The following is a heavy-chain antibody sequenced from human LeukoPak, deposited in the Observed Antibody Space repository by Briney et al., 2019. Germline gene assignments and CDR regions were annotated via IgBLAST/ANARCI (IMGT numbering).Heavy chain of an antibody. CDR1: GGSFSGYY. CDR2: INHSGST. Sequence: SETPSLTCAVYGGSFSGYYWSWIRQPPGKGLEWIGEINHSGSTNYNPSLKSRVTISVDTSKNQFSLKLSSVTAADTAVYYCARFLYYDSSGYPGDYWGQGTLVTVSS. V-gene: IGHV4-34*01. CDR3: ARFLYYDSSGYPGDY. J-gene: IGHJ4*02. D-gene: IGHD3-22*01.